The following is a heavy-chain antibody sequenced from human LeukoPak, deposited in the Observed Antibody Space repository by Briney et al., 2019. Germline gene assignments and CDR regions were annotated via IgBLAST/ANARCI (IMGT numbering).Heavy chain of an antibody. CDR3: ARVSAVAGGYFDY. V-gene: IGHV1-2*02. D-gene: IGHD6-19*01. J-gene: IGHJ4*02. CDR1: GYTFTGDY. Sequence: ASVKDSCKASGYTFTGDYMHWVRQALGQGLEWMGWINPKSGGTNYAQKFQDRVIQNRDTSISTAYMELSRLRSDDTDVYYCARVSAVAGGYFDYWGQGTLVTVSS. CDR2: INPKSGGT.